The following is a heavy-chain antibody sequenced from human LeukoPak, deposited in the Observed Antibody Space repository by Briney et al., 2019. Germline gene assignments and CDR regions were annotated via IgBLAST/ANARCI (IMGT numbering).Heavy chain of an antibody. V-gene: IGHV1-69*13. J-gene: IGHJ3*02. CDR2: IIPIFGTA. CDR1: GGTFSSYA. CDR3: ARGQDIVVVPAAISARGAFDI. Sequence: GASVKVSCKASGGTFSSYAISWVRHAPGQGLEWMGGIIPIFGTANYAQKFQGRVTITADESTSTAYMKLSSLRSEDTAVYYCARGQDIVVVPAAISARGAFDIWGQGTMVTVSS. D-gene: IGHD2-2*01.